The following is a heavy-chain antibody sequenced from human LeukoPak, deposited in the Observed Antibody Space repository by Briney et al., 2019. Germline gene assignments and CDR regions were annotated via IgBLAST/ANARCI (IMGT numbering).Heavy chain of an antibody. J-gene: IGHJ3*02. V-gene: IGHV4-34*01. D-gene: IGHD4-17*01. Sequence: NPSETLSLTCAVYGGSFSVYYWSWIRQPPGKGLEWIGEINHSGSTNYNPSLKSRVTISVDTSKNQFSLKLSSVTAADTAVYYCARGRGTTVTTRAFDIWGQGTMVTVSS. CDR3: ARGRGTTVTTRAFDI. CDR2: INHSGST. CDR1: GGSFSVYY.